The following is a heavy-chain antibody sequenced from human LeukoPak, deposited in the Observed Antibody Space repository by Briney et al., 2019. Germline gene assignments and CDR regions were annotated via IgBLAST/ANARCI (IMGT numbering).Heavy chain of an antibody. V-gene: IGHV4-39*07. Sequence: ASETLSLTCTVSGGSISSSSYYWGWIRQPPGKGLEWIGSIYYSGSTYYNPSLKSRVTISVDTSKNQFSLKLSSVTAADTAVYYCARDISGWSCNWFDPWGQGTLVTVSS. CDR2: IYYSGST. CDR3: ARDISGWSCNWFDP. CDR1: GGSISSSSYY. D-gene: IGHD6-19*01. J-gene: IGHJ5*02.